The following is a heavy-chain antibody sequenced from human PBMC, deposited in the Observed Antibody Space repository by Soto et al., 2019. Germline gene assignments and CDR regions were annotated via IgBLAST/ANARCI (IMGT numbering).Heavy chain of an antibody. D-gene: IGHD6-25*01. CDR2: IRSRADGGTT. V-gene: IGHV3-15*07. J-gene: IGHJ4*02. CDR1: GFSFTNAW. Sequence: AGGSLRLSCAASGFSFTNAWMNWVRQAPGQGLVWVGRIRSRADGGTTEYAAPVKGRFSISRDDSKETLYLHMNSLKTEDTAVYFCTTDQGDSSVPYNFYDNWGQGTLVTVSS. CDR3: TTDQGDSSVPYNFYDN.